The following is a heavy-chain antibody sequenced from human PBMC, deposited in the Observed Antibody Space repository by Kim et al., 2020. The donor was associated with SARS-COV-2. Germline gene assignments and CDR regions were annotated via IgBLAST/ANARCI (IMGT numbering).Heavy chain of an antibody. V-gene: IGHV4-39*01. J-gene: IGHJ3*02. CDR1: GGSISSSSYY. CDR2: IYYSGST. Sequence: SETLSLTCTVSGGSISSSSYYWGWIRQPPGKGLEWIGSIYYSGSTYYNPSLKSRVTISVDTSKNQFSLKLSSVTAADTAVYYCPRLGADDAFDIWGQGT. D-gene: IGHD1-26*01. CDR3: PRLGADDAFDI.